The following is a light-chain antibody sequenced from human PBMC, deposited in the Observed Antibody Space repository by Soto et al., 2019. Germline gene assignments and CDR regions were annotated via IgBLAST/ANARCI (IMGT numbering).Light chain of an antibody. CDR2: EVS. J-gene: IGLJ2*01. V-gene: IGLV2-8*01. Sequence: QSALTQPPSASGSPGQSVAISCTGTSSDVGGYNYVSWYQQHPGKAPKLMISEVSKRPSGVPDRFSGSKSGNTASLTVSGLRAEDEADYYCTSYGGSNNLVFGGGTKLTVL. CDR1: SSDVGGYNY. CDR3: TSYGGSNNLV.